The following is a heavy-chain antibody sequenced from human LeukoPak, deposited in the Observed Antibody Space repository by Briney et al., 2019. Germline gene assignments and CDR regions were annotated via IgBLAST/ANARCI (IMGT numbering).Heavy chain of an antibody. CDR3: ARRSGTPPGTIFGPDDY. D-gene: IGHD3-3*01. Sequence: GGSLRLSCAASGFTFSSYGMHWVRQAPGKGLEWVAFIRYDGSNKYYADSVKGRFTISRDNSKNTLYLQMNSLRAEDTAVYYCARRSGTPPGTIFGPDDYWGQGTLVTVSS. CDR2: IRYDGSNK. CDR1: GFTFSSYG. V-gene: IGHV3-30*02. J-gene: IGHJ4*02.